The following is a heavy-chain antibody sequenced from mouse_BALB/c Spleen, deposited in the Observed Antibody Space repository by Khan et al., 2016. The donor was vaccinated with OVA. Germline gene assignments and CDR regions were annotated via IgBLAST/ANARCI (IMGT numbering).Heavy chain of an antibody. Sequence: VQLKQSGPELVKPGASVKISCKASGYTFTDYNMHWVKQSHGKSLDWIGYIYPYNGGTGYNQKFKGKATLTVDNSSSTAYMELRSLTSEDSAVYYGARSRGPGYDYCFDYWGQGTTLTVSS. J-gene: IGHJ2*01. V-gene: IGHV1S29*02. CDR1: GYTFTDYN. CDR3: ARSRGPGYDYCFDY. CDR2: IYPYNGGT. D-gene: IGHD2-4*01.